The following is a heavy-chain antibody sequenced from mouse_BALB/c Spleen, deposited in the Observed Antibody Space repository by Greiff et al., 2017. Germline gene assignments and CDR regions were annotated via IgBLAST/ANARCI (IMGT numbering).Heavy chain of an antibody. CDR3: AREGASAWFAY. Sequence: EVKLVESGGGLVQPGGSLRLSCATSGFTFTDYYMSWVRQPPGKALEWLGFIRNKANGYTTEYSASVKGRFTISRDNSQSILYLQMNTLRAEDSATYYCAREGASAWFAYWGQGTLVTVSA. J-gene: IGHJ3*01. V-gene: IGHV7-3*02. D-gene: IGHD6-1*01. CDR2: IRNKANGYTT. CDR1: GFTFTDYY.